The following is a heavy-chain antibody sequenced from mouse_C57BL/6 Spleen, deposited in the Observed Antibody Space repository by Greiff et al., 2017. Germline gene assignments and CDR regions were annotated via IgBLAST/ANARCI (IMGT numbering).Heavy chain of an antibody. D-gene: IGHD1-1*01. Sequence: VQLQQPGAELVMPGASVKLSCKASGYTFTSYWMHWVKQRPGPGLEWIGEIDPSDSYTNYNQKFKGKSTLTVDKSSSTAYMQLSSLTSEDSAVYYCARGDYGSSRFAYWGQGTLVTVSA. CDR2: IDPSDSYT. V-gene: IGHV1-69*01. CDR1: GYTFTSYW. CDR3: ARGDYGSSRFAY. J-gene: IGHJ3*01.